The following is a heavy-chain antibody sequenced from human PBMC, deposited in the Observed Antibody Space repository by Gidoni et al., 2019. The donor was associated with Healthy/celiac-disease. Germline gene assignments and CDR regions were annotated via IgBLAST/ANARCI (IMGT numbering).Heavy chain of an antibody. D-gene: IGHD6-19*01. Sequence: QVQLVESGGGGVQPGRSLRLSCAASGFTFSSYGMHWVRQAPGKGLEWVAVISYDGSNKYYADSVKGRFTISRDNSKNTLYLQMNSLRAEDTAVYYCAKDGVRGSGLDYWGQGTLVTVSS. CDR1: GFTFSSYG. CDR2: ISYDGSNK. CDR3: AKDGVRGSGLDY. J-gene: IGHJ4*02. V-gene: IGHV3-30*18.